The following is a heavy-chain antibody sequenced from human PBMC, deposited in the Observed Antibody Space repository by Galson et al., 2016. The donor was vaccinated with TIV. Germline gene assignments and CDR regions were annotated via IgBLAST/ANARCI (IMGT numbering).Heavy chain of an antibody. Sequence: PALVKPTQTLTLTCTLSGFSLSTSGVRVSWIRQPPGKALEWLARIDWDGGNFYSTSLKTRLTISKDTSKNQVVLTMTNMDPVDTALYYCARRHQWLGGSFDIWGQGRMVTVSS. CDR1: GFSLSTSGVR. J-gene: IGHJ3*02. D-gene: IGHD6-19*01. V-gene: IGHV2-70*04. CDR2: IDWDGGN. CDR3: ARRHQWLGGSFDI.